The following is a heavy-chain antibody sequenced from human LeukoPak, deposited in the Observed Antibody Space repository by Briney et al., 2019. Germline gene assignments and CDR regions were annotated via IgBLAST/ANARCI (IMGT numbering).Heavy chain of an antibody. CDR2: ISASGGST. V-gene: IGHV3-23*01. Sequence: GGSLRLSCAASTFSFSTYAMHWVRQAPGKGLEWVSSISASGGSTYSADSVKGRFTISRDNSKNTVYLQLSSLRAEDTAVYYCAKGLHHTTFGVDVCGQGTTVIVSS. CDR1: TFSFSTYA. D-gene: IGHD3-3*01. J-gene: IGHJ6*02. CDR3: AKGLHHTTFGVDV.